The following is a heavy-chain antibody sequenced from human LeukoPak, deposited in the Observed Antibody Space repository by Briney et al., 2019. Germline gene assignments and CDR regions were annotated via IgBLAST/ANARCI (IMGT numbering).Heavy chain of an antibody. D-gene: IGHD6-6*01. CDR1: GFTFSSYW. CDR3: ARDSKAAPGWFDP. J-gene: IGHJ5*02. Sequence: GGSLRLSCAAAGFTFSSYWMSWVRQAPGKGLEWVANIKQDGSEKYYVDSVKGRFTISRDNAKNSLYLQMNSPRAEDTAVYYCARDSKAAPGWFDPWGQGTLVTVSS. CDR2: IKQDGSEK. V-gene: IGHV3-7*01.